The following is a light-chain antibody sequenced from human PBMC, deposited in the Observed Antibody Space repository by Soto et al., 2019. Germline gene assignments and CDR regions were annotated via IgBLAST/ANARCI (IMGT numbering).Light chain of an antibody. CDR2: SNN. CDR3: AAWDDSLNGHV. Sequence: QSVLTQPPSASGTPGQRVTISCSGSSSNIGSNTVNWYQQLPGTAPKLLIYSNNQRPSGVPDRFSGSKSGTSASLAISGLQSEYEADYYCAAWDDSLNGHVFGTGTNVTVL. CDR1: SSNIGSNT. V-gene: IGLV1-44*01. J-gene: IGLJ1*01.